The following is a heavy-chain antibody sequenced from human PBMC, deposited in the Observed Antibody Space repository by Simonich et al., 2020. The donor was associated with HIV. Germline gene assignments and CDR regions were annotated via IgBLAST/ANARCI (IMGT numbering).Heavy chain of an antibody. CDR1: GGSISSYY. V-gene: IGHV4-59*01. D-gene: IGHD5-12*01. J-gene: IGHJ1*01. CDR3: ARLYSGYDNYFQH. Sequence: QVQLQESGPGLVKPSETLSLTCTVSGGSISSYYWSWIRPPPGKGLEWIGYIYYSGSTNCNPSLKSRVTISVDTSKNQFSLKLSSVTAADTAVYYCARLYSGYDNYFQHWGQGTLVTVSS. CDR2: IYYSGST.